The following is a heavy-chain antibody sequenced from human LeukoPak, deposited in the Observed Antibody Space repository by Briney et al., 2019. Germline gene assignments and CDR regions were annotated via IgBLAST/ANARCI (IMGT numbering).Heavy chain of an antibody. D-gene: IGHD3-22*01. J-gene: IGHJ4*02. V-gene: IGHV4-34*01. CDR1: GGSFSGYY. CDR3: ATITYYYDSSGYLDH. CDR2: IHYSGST. Sequence: SETLSLTCAVYGGSFSGYYWSWIRQPPGKGLEWIGSIHYSGSTYYNPSLKSRVSMSVDTSKNQFSLKLSSVTAADTAVYFCATITYYYDSSGYLDHWGQGTLVTVSS.